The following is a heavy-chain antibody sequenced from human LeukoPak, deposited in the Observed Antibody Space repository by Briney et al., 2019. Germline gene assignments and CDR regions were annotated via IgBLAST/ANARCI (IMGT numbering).Heavy chain of an antibody. CDR1: GFTFSTYG. Sequence: GGSLRLSCAASGFTFSTYGMHWVRQAPGKGLEWVALISNDESNKDYADSVKGRFTISRDNSENMLYPQMNSLRTEDTAVYYCAKDSIRAWELEYWGQGTLVTVSS. CDR3: AKDSIRAWELEY. J-gene: IGHJ4*02. CDR2: ISNDESNK. D-gene: IGHD1-26*01. V-gene: IGHV3-30*18.